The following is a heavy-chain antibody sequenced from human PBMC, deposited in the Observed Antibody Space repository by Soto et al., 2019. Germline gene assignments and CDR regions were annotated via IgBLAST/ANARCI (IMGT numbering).Heavy chain of an antibody. V-gene: IGHV3-21*01. J-gene: IGHJ4*02. CDR3: ARLVFGGSYYDFWSGYPYYFDY. D-gene: IGHD3-3*01. CDR2: ISSSSSYI. CDR1: GFTFSSYS. Sequence: GESLKISCAASGFTFSSYSMNWVRQAPGKGLEWVSSISSSSSYIYYADSVKGRFTISRDNAKNSLYLQMNSLRAEDTAVYYCARLVFGGSYYDFWSGYPYYFDYWGQGTLVTVSS.